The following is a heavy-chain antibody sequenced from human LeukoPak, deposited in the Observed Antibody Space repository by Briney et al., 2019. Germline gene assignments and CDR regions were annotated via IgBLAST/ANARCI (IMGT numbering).Heavy chain of an antibody. D-gene: IGHD3-22*01. Sequence: PSETLSLTCTVSGGSISSSSYYWGWIRQPPGKGLEWIGSIYYSGSTYYNPSLKSRVTISADTSKNQFSLKLSSVTAADTAVYYCARPSDYYDSSGYHIFDYWGQGTLVTVSS. J-gene: IGHJ4*02. V-gene: IGHV4-39*01. CDR1: GGSISSSSYY. CDR2: IYYSGST. CDR3: ARPSDYYDSSGYHIFDY.